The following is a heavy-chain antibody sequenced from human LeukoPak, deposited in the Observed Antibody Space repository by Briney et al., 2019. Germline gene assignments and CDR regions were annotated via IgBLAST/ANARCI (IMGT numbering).Heavy chain of an antibody. V-gene: IGHV3-48*04. CDR1: GFTFSSYS. CDR2: ISSSSSSI. CDR3: ARGDYYYYYYMDV. Sequence: PGGSLRLSCAVSGFTFSSYSKNWVRQAPGKGLEWVSYISSSSSSIYYPDSVKGRFTVSRDNGKNSLYLQMNSLRAEDTAVYYCARGDYYYYYYMDVWGKGTTVYVSS. J-gene: IGHJ6*03.